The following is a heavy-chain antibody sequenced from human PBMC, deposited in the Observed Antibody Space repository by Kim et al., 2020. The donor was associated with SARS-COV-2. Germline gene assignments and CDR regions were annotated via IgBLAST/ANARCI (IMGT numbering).Heavy chain of an antibody. J-gene: IGHJ5*02. CDR1: GYTFTSYY. Sequence: ASVKVSCKASGYTFTSYYMQWVRQAPGQGLEWMGIINPSGGSTSNAQKFQGRVTMTKDTSTSTVYMELSSLTSEDTAVYYCARGHLVTEGRRWFVPWGQGTLVTVSS. CDR3: ARGHLVTEGRRWFVP. V-gene: IGHV1-46*01. CDR2: INPSGGST. D-gene: IGHD2-21*02.